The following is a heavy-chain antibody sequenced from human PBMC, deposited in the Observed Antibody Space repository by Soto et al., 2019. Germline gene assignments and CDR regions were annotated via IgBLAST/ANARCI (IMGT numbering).Heavy chain of an antibody. CDR1: GYTFTSYA. CDR2: INAGNGNT. Sequence: QVQLVQSGAEVKKPGASVKVSCKASGYTFTSYAMHWVRQAPGQMLEWMGWINAGNGNTKYSQKLQGRVTITRDTSASTAYMELSSLRSEDTAVYYCARGPGGPDGPGDYWGQGTLVTVSS. CDR3: ARGPGGPDGPGDY. V-gene: IGHV1-3*01. D-gene: IGHD2-15*01. J-gene: IGHJ4*02.